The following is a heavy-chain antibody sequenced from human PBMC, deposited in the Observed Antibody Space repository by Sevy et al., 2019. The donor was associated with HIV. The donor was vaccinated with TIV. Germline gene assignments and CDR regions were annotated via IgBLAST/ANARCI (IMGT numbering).Heavy chain of an antibody. J-gene: IGHJ3*02. CDR2: EAGSGGST. CDR1: GFTFSIYA. CDR3: AKDLGDPVAFDI. Sequence: GGSLRLSCAASGFTFSIYAMNWVRQAPGKGLEWVSGEAGSGGSTYHADCVKGRFTISRDDSKSTLYLQMNSLRAEDTAVYYCAKDLGDPVAFDIWGQGTMVTVSS. V-gene: IGHV3-23*01. D-gene: IGHD2-21*02.